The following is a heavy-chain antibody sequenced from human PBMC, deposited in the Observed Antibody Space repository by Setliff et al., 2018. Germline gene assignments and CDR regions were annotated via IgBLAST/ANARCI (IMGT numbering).Heavy chain of an antibody. CDR1: GDSISSTYH. D-gene: IGHD1-26*01. J-gene: IGHJ3*02. V-gene: IGHV4-38-2*02. Sequence: SETLSLTCNASGDSISSTYHWGWIRQSPGKGLEWIGTIYHSGNTYYNPSLNSRLTISVDTSKNQFSLRLTSVTAADTALYYCARVRVGATNDAFDIWGHGTMVTVSS. CDR2: IYHSGNT. CDR3: ARVRVGATNDAFDI.